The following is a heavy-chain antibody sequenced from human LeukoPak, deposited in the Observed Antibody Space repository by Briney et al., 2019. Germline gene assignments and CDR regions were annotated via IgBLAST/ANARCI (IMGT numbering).Heavy chain of an antibody. Sequence: GASVKVSCRASGYTFTSYGISWVRQAPGQGLVWMGCISAYNGNTNYAQKLQGRVTMTTDTSTSTAYMELRSLRSDDTAVYYCARDPNRLGYCSGGSCKNDAFDIWGQGTMVTVSS. CDR2: ISAYNGNT. J-gene: IGHJ3*02. D-gene: IGHD2-15*01. CDR1: GYTFTSYG. CDR3: ARDPNRLGYCSGGSCKNDAFDI. V-gene: IGHV1-18*04.